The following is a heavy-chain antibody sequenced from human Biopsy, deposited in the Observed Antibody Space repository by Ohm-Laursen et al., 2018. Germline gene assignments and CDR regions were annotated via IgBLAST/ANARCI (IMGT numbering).Heavy chain of an antibody. CDR3: ARDFRAGSGFLRSNNHYCGMDV. CDR1: GGSITSRTHY. D-gene: IGHD5-24*01. Sequence: TLSLTCTLSGGSITSRTHYWGWIRQTPGKGLEWIGTVYYSGTTYYNPSLKSRVTMSVDTSQNQFSLNLNSVTAADTAVYYCARDFRAGSGFLRSNNHYCGMDVWGPGTRVTVSS. CDR2: VYYSGTT. J-gene: IGHJ6*02. V-gene: IGHV4-39*07.